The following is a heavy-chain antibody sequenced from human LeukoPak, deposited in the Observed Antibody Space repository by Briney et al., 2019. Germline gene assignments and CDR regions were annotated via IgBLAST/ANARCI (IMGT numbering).Heavy chain of an antibody. Sequence: ASVKVSCKVSGYTLTELSMHWVRQAPGKGLEWMGGFDPEDGETIYAQKFQGRVTMTEDTSTDTAYVELSSLRSEDTAVYYCATAYSSGWANWFDPWGQGTLVTVSS. CDR2: FDPEDGET. D-gene: IGHD6-19*01. V-gene: IGHV1-24*01. CDR1: GYTLTELS. CDR3: ATAYSSGWANWFDP. J-gene: IGHJ5*02.